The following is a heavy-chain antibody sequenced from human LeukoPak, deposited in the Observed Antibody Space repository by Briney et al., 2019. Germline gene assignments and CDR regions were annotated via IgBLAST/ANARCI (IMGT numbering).Heavy chain of an antibody. Sequence: GGSLRLSCADSGFTFSTSAMNWVRQVPRKGLEWVSSIDYDSSHIYYAASVRGRFTISRDNARNSVYLQMNSLRVEDTAVYYSARDPLRYLRVGHYDYWGQGTLVAVSS. V-gene: IGHV3-21*01. J-gene: IGHJ4*02. CDR3: ARDPLRYLRVGHYDY. D-gene: IGHD3-9*01. CDR2: IDYDSSHI. CDR1: GFTFSTSA.